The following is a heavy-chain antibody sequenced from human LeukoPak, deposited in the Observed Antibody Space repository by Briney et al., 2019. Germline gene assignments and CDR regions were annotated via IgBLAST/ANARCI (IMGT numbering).Heavy chain of an antibody. CDR3: TKMGPTPYAFDH. CDR2: ISWNSDGS. J-gene: IGHJ4*02. Sequence: GGSLRLSCSASGFTFDDFAMHWVRQVPGRGLEWVATISWNSDGSGYADSVKGRFTISRDNAKNSLYLQKNSLNPEDSALYYCTKMGPTPYAFDHWGLGTLVTVSS. D-gene: IGHD1-26*01. V-gene: IGHV3-9*01. CDR1: GFTFDDFA.